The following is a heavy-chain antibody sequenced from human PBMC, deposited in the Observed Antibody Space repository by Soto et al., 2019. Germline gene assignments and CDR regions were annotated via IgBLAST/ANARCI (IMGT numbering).Heavy chain of an antibody. V-gene: IGHV3-21*01. D-gene: IGHD2-2*01. CDR2: ISSSSSYI. Sequence: GGSLRLSCAASGFTFSSYSMNWVRQAPGKGLEWVSSISSSSSYIYYADSVKGRFTISRDNAKNSLYLQMNSLRAEDTAVYYCASPHRAGCSSTSCYFAYYYYMDVWGKGTTVTVSS. J-gene: IGHJ6*03. CDR1: GFTFSSYS. CDR3: ASPHRAGCSSTSCYFAYYYYMDV.